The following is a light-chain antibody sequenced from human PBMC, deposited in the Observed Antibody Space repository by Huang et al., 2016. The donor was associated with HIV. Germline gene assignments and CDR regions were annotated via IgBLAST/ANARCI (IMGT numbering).Light chain of an antibody. V-gene: IGKV3-15*01. CDR2: GAS. J-gene: IGKJ5*01. CDR3: QQYNNWPPSIT. CDR1: QSITHS. Sequence: EIVMTQSPATLSVSPGERATLTCRASQSITHSLAWYKQKSGQAPRLHISGASTRATGIPARFSGSGSGTAFTLTIDSLQSEDFALYYCQQYNNWPPSITFGQGTRLEI.